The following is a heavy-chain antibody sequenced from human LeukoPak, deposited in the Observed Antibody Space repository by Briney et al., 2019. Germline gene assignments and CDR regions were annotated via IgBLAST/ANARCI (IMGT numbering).Heavy chain of an antibody. V-gene: IGHV3-30*02. CDR1: GFTFSDFG. CDR3: ARDVLR. Sequence: GGSLRLSCVASGFTFSDFGMHWVRQAPGRGLEWVTFIRRDGSYKDYADSVKGRFTISRDNSKNTLYLQMNSLKIEDTAMYFCARDVLRGGQGTLVTVSS. D-gene: IGHD4-17*01. J-gene: IGHJ4*02. CDR2: IRRDGSYK.